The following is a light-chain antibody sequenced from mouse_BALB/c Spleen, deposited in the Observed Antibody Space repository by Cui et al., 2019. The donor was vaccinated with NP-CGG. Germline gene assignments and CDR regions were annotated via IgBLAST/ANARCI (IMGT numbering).Light chain of an antibody. CDR3: ALWYSNHWV. V-gene: IGLV1*01. CDR1: TGAVTTSNY. J-gene: IGLJ1*01. CDR2: GTN. Sequence: AVVTQEPALTTSPGETVTLTCRSSTGAVTTSNYANRVQEKPDHLFTGLIGGTNNRAPSVPARFSGSLIGDKAALTITGAQTEDEAIYFCALWYSNHWVFGGGTKLTVL.